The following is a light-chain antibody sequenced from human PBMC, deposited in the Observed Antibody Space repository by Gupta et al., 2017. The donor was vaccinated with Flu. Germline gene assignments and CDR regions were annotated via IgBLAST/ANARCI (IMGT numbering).Light chain of an antibody. CDR3: QQDDKSPFT. CDR2: WAS. Sequence: DIMMTHSPDSLTVSLGERATINCKSSQSGLDNFNNNNYLGWYQQKPGQPPKLLIYWASTRENGVPDTISGSASGLAFTLTISGLQADDVALYYCQQDDKSPFTFGHATKVELK. CDR1: QSGLDNFNNNNY. J-gene: IGKJ1*01. V-gene: IGKV4-1*01.